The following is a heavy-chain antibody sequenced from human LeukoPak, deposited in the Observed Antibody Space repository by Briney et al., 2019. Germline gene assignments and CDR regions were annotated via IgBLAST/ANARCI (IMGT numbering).Heavy chain of an antibody. CDR2: VSYSGST. CDR3: ARETSLAGFASGLGFNY. D-gene: IGHD6-19*01. J-gene: IGHJ4*02. Sequence: PSETLSLTCTVSGDSITNYYWNWIRQSPGKGLEWIGYVSYSGSTDYSPSLKSRVTISLDTSKNQFSLNLTSVTAADTAVYYCARETSLAGFASGLGFNYWGQGILVTVSS. V-gene: IGHV4-59*01. CDR1: GDSITNYY.